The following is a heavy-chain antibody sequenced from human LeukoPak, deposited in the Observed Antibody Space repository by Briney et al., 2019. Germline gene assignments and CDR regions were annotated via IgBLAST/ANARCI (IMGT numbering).Heavy chain of an antibody. J-gene: IGHJ4*02. V-gene: IGHV4-59*08. D-gene: IGHD3-22*01. CDR2: IYYSGST. CDR1: GGSISSDY. Sequence: SETLSLTCTVSGGSISSDYWSWSRQPPGKGLEWIGYIYYSGSTNYNPSLKSRVTISVDTSKNQFSLKLSSVTAADTAVYYCATGYYYDSSGYYPGDWGQGTLVTVSS. CDR3: ATGYYYDSSGYYPGD.